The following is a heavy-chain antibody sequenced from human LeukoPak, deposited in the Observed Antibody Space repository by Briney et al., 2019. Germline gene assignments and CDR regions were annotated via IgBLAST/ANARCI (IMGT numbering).Heavy chain of an antibody. CDR1: GFTFSSYG. V-gene: IGHV3-23*01. Sequence: PGGTLRLSCAATGFTFSSYGMSWVREAPGKELDGVSAISCSGGSTYYADCVKGRFTISRDNSKNTLYLQMNSLRAEDTAVYYCAKDPDCTSGVCYTFFDYWGQGTLVTVSS. CDR3: AKDPDCTSGVCYTFFDY. CDR2: ISCSGGST. D-gene: IGHD2-8*01. J-gene: IGHJ4*02.